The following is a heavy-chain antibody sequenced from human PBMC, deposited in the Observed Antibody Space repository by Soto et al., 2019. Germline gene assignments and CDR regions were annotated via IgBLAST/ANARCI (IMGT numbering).Heavy chain of an antibody. CDR2: ISYDGNNK. V-gene: IGHV3-30*18. Sequence: PGGSLRLSCAASGFTFSDYYMSWIRQAPGKGLGWVALISYDGNNKYSADSVKGRFTISRDNSKNTLYLQMNSLRAEDTAVYYCSKQQVGATDYYYYGMDVWGQGTTVTVSS. D-gene: IGHD1-26*01. CDR1: GFTFSDYY. CDR3: SKQQVGATDYYYYGMDV. J-gene: IGHJ6*02.